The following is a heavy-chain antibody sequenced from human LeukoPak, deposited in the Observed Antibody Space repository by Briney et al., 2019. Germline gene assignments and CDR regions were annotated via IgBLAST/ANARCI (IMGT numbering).Heavy chain of an antibody. V-gene: IGHV1-24*01. CDR2: FDPEDGET. J-gene: IGHJ4*02. D-gene: IGHD6-13*01. CDR1: GYTLTELS. CDR3: ATGDGYSSSWSPIDY. Sequence: ASVKVSCKVSGYTLTELSMHWVRQAPGKGLEWMGGFDPEDGETIYAQKFQGRVTMTEDTSTDTAYMELSSLRSEDTAVYYCATGDGYSSSWSPIDYWGQGTLVTVSS.